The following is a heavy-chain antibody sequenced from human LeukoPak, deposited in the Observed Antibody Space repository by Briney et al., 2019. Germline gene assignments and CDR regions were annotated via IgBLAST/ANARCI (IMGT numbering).Heavy chain of an antibody. J-gene: IGHJ6*03. D-gene: IGHD3-16*01. V-gene: IGHV3-30*04. CDR3: AKDKDYGYYMDV. CDR2: ISYDGSNK. Sequence: PGGSLRLSCAASGFTFSSYAMHWVRQAPGKGLEWVAVISYDGSNKYYADSVKGRFTISRDNSKNTLYLQMNSLRAEDTAVYYCAKDKDYGYYMDVWGKGTTVTVSS. CDR1: GFTFSSYA.